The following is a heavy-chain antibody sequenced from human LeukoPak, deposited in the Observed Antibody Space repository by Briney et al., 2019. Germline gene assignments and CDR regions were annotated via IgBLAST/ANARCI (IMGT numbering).Heavy chain of an antibody. D-gene: IGHD1-26*01. CDR1: GYSISSGHY. V-gene: IGHV4-38-2*02. CDR3: ARGVHGTQDS. J-gene: IGHJ4*02. CDR2: IYHSGST. Sequence: SETLSLTCTVSGYSISSGHYWGWIRQPPGKGLEWIGSIYHSGSTYYNPSLKSRVTISVDTSKNQFSLNLTSATATDTAVYYCARGVHGTQDSWGQGTLVTVSS.